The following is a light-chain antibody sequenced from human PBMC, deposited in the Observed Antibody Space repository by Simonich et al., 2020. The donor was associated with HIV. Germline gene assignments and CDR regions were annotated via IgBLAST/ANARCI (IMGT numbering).Light chain of an antibody. J-gene: IGKJ2*01. V-gene: IGKV1-9*01. Sequence: DIQLTQSPSFLSASVGDRVTITCRSSQGINNYLAWYQQKPVKAPKLLIYDASTLQSGVPSRFSGSGSGTEFTLTISSLQPEDFATYYCQQSHYTPFTFGQGTKLEIK. CDR2: DAS. CDR3: QQSHYTPFT. CDR1: QGINNY.